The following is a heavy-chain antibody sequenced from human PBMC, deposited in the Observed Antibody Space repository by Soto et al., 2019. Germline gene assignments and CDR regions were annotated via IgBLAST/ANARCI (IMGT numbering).Heavy chain of an antibody. CDR1: GFTFSAYD. Sequence: EVQLVESGGGWVQPGGSRRLSCAASGFTFSAYDMHWFRQATGKGLEWVAAIGTQHDTYYPDSVKGRFTISRENAKNSLYLQMSSLTAGDTAVYYCARLASYWHGGGGWFDPWGQGTLVTVSS. V-gene: IGHV3-13*01. CDR3: ARLASYWHGGGGWFDP. J-gene: IGHJ5*02. D-gene: IGHD2-8*02. CDR2: IGTQHDT.